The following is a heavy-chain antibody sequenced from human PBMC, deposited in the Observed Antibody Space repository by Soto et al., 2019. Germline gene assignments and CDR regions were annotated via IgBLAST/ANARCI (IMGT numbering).Heavy chain of an antibody. J-gene: IGHJ4*02. V-gene: IGHV3-23*01. D-gene: IGHD6-6*01. CDR2: ISGSGDST. Sequence: EVQVLESGGGLARPGGSVTISCATSGFTFSSYGMTWVRQAPGKGLEWVSAISGSGDSTFYAESLGGRFTISGDNSKNTVYLQMKSLRAGDTATYYCAKTSSASGRACPGHWGQGTQVTVSS. CDR1: GFTFSSYG. CDR3: AKTSSASGRACPGH.